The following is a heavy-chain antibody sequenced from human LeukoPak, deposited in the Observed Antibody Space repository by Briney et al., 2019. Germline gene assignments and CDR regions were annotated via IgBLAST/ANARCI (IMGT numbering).Heavy chain of an antibody. Sequence: GVLRLSCAASGFTFSSHWMHWVRQAPGKGLVWVSRINGDGSSTGYADSVKGRFTISRDNAKNTLYLQMNSLRAEDTAVYYCARAFDGDYWGQGTLVTVSS. CDR2: INGDGSST. D-gene: IGHD2/OR15-2a*01. J-gene: IGHJ4*02. CDR1: GFTFSSHW. CDR3: ARAFDGDY. V-gene: IGHV3-74*01.